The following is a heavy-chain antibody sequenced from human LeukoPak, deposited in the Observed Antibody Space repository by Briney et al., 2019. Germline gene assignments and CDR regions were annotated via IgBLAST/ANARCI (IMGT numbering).Heavy chain of an antibody. Sequence: ASVKVSCKASGYTFTSYYMHWVRQAPGQGLEWMGIINPSGGSTGYAQKFQGRVTMTRDMSTSTVYMELSSLRSEDTAVYYCARDFRASLMANYYYYYMDVWGKGTTVTVSS. D-gene: IGHD5-24*01. CDR2: INPSGGST. V-gene: IGHV1-46*01. CDR1: GYTFTSYY. CDR3: ARDFRASLMANYYYYYMDV. J-gene: IGHJ6*03.